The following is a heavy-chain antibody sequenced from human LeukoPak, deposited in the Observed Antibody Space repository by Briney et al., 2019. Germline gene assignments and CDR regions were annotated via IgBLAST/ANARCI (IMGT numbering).Heavy chain of an antibody. D-gene: IGHD6-13*01. CDR1: GGSISSYY. CDR3: ARDSCSWCGRFDY. J-gene: IGHJ4*02. V-gene: IGHV4-59*01. Sequence: PSETLSLTCTVSGGSISSYYWSWIRQPPGKGLEWIGYIYYSGSTNYNPSLKSRLTISVDTSKNQFSLKLSSVTAADTAEYYCARDSCSWCGRFDYWGQGTLVTVSS. CDR2: IYYSGST.